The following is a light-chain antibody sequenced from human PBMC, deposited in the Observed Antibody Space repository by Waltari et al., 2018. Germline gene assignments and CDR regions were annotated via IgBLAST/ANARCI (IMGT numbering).Light chain of an antibody. CDR1: QSISSY. Sequence: DIQMTQSPSSLSASVGDRVTITCRASQSISSYLNWYQQKPGKAPKYLIYAASSLQIGVPSRFSGSGSGTDFTLTISSLQPEDFATYYCQQSYSTPTFGQGTKLEIK. CDR2: AAS. J-gene: IGKJ2*01. CDR3: QQSYSTPT. V-gene: IGKV1-39*01.